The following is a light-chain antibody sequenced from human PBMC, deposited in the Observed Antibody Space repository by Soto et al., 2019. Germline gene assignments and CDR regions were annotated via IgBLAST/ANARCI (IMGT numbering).Light chain of an antibody. Sequence: QSVLTQPPSASGTPGQRVTISCSGSSSNIGSNYVYWYQQLPGTAPKLLIYRNNQRPSGVPDRFSGSKSGTSASLAISGLRSEDEADYYCAVWDDSLRGVFGGGTKVTVL. CDR2: RNN. V-gene: IGLV1-47*01. CDR3: AVWDDSLRGV. CDR1: SSNIGSNY. J-gene: IGLJ2*01.